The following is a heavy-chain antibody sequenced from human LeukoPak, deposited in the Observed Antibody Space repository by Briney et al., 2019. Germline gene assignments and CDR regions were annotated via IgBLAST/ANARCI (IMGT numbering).Heavy chain of an antibody. CDR2: ISSSSSYI. Sequence: GGSLRLSCAASGFTFSTYNMNWVRQAPGKGLEWVSSISSSSSYIYYADSVKVRFTISRDNSKNTLYLQMNSLRDEDTAVYYCARVGTMVRGVITYWGQGTLVTVSS. CDR1: GFTFSTYN. V-gene: IGHV3-21*04. CDR3: ARVGTMVRGVITY. J-gene: IGHJ4*02. D-gene: IGHD3-10*01.